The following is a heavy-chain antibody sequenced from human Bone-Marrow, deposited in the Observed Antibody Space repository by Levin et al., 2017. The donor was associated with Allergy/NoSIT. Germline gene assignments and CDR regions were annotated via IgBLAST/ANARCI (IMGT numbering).Heavy chain of an antibody. D-gene: IGHD2-15*01. J-gene: IGHJ3*02. CDR3: AREYCSGGHCYSEAVDI. CDR2: ISARSSTI. V-gene: IGHV3-48*01. CDR1: GFTFNYYN. Sequence: GGSLRLSCAAAGFTFNYYNMNWVRQAPGKGLEWVSYISARSSTIYYADSVKGRFTISRDNAKNSLYLQMNSLRAEDTAVYYCAREYCSGGHCYSEAVDIWGQGTMVTVSS.